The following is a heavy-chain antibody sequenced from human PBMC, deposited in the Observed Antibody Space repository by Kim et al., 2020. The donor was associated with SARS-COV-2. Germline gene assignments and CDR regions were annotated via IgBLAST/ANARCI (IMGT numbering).Heavy chain of an antibody. CDR1: GGSISSSSYY. CDR2: IYYSGST. Sequence: SETLCLTCTVSGGSISSSSYYWGWIRQPPGKGLEWIGSIYYSGSTYYNPSLKSRVTISVDTSKNQFSLKLSSVTAADTAVYYCARRHSRYFDYWGQGTLV. D-gene: IGHD3-22*01. CDR3: ARRHSRYFDY. V-gene: IGHV4-39*07. J-gene: IGHJ4*02.